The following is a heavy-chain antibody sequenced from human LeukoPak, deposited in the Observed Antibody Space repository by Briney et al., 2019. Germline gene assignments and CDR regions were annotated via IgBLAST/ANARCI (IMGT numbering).Heavy chain of an antibody. J-gene: IGHJ3*02. D-gene: IGHD6-19*01. CDR2: IYTSGST. V-gene: IGHV4-4*07. CDR1: GGSISSYY. CDR3: ARVKSSGWGGAFDI. Sequence: SETLSLTCTVSGGSISSYYWSWIRQPAGKGLEWIGRIYTSGSTNYNPSLKSRVTMSVDTSKNQFSLKLSSVTAADTAVYYCARVKSSGWGGAFDIWGQGTMVTVSS.